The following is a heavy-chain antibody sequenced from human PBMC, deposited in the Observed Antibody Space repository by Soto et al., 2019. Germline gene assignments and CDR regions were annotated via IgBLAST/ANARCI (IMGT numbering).Heavy chain of an antibody. Sequence: ASVKVSCKASGGTFSSYAISWVRQAPGQGLEWMGGIIPIFGTANYAQKFQGRVTITADESTSTAYMELSSLRSEDTAVYYCASSPGSSWYSFDYWGQGTLVTVSS. CDR2: IIPIFGTA. D-gene: IGHD6-13*01. CDR1: GGTFSSYA. V-gene: IGHV1-69*13. CDR3: ASSPGSSWYSFDY. J-gene: IGHJ4*02.